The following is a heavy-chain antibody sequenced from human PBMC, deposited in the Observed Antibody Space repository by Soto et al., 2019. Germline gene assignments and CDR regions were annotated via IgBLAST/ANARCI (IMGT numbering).Heavy chain of an antibody. D-gene: IGHD2-15*01. CDR2: INSDGSST. CDR1: GFTFSSYW. Sequence: PGGSLRLSCAASGFTFSSYWMHWVRQAPGKGLVWVSRINSDGSSTSYADSVKGRFTISRDNAKNTLYLQMNSLRAEDTAVYYCARGYCSGGSCYPNNNWFDPWGQGTLVTVSS. V-gene: IGHV3-74*01. CDR3: ARGYCSGGSCYPNNNWFDP. J-gene: IGHJ5*02.